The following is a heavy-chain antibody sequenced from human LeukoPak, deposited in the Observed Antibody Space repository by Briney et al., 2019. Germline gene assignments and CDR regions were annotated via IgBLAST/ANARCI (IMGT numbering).Heavy chain of an antibody. D-gene: IGHD6-19*01. CDR2: IKSKTDDGTA. CDR3: TTRGIAVSGLGY. V-gene: IGHV3-15*01. Sequence: GGSLRLSCAASGFSFNTAWMNWVRQTPGKGLEWLGRIKSKTDDGTAEYAAHVKGRFIISRDDSKNMLSLEMRSLRNEDTGVYYCTTRGIAVSGLGYWGRGTLVVVSS. CDR1: GFSFNTAW. J-gene: IGHJ4*02.